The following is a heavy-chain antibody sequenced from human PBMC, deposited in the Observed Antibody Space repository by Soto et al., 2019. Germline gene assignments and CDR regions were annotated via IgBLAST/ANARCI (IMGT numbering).Heavy chain of an antibody. CDR1: GLTFSDYG. CDR3: VKDAGTVEFWEWRTLIL. V-gene: IGHV3-30*18. J-gene: IGHJ2*01. D-gene: IGHD3-10*01. Sequence: QVQLVESGGGVVQPGRSLRLSCAASGLTFSDYGMHWVRQAPGKGLEWVAVISHHGNSHYYADSVKGRFTISRDNSKNTLYLQMNSLRAEDTAVYFCVKDAGTVEFWEWRTLILWGRGTLVTVSS. CDR2: ISHHGNSH.